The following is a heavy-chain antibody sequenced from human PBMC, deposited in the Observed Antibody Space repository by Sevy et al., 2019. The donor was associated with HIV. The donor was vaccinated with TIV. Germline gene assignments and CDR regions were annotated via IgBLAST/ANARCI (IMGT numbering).Heavy chain of an antibody. CDR2: IYSDETT. CDR3: ARGKSGYGYALNN. J-gene: IGHJ4*02. Sequence: GGSLRLSCAASGFSVNSNYMTWVRQAPGKGLEGVSVIYSDETTYHADSVKDRFTISRDNSKNMLYLQMSSLRAEDTAIYYCARGKSGYGYALNNWGQGTLVTVSS. D-gene: IGHD5-18*01. V-gene: IGHV3-66*01. CDR1: GFSVNSNY.